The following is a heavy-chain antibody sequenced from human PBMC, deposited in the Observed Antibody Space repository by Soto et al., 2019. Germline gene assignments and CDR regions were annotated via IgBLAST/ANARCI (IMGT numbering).Heavy chain of an antibody. CDR2: MTSDGRTI. D-gene: IGHD5-18*01. V-gene: IGHV3-74*01. Sequence: HPGGSLRLSCAASGFTFGDYWMHWVRQAPGKGPEWVSRMTSDGRTIQYADSVKGRFTASRDNAKSTLYLQMNSLRVEDTAVYYCTRQETSYGPIDYWGQGTLVTVSS. J-gene: IGHJ4*02. CDR3: TRQETSYGPIDY. CDR1: GFTFGDYW.